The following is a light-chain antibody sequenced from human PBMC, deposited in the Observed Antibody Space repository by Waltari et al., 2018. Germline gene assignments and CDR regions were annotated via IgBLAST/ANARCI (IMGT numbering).Light chain of an antibody. V-gene: IGKV1-5*03. CDR1: QSISPW. Sequence: DIQMTQSPSTLSASVGDRVTITCRTSQSISPWLAWYQQKPGKAPKVLIYKASSLESGVPSRFSGSGSGTEFTLTISSLQPDDFATYYCQQYNTYAYTFGQGTKLEIK. CDR2: KAS. CDR3: QQYNTYAYT. J-gene: IGKJ2*01.